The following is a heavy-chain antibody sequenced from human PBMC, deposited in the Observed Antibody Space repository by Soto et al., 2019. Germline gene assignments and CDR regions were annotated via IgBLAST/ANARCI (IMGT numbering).Heavy chain of an antibody. V-gene: IGHV4-30-4*01. Sequence: PSETLSLTCTVSGGSISSGDYYWSWIRQPPGKGLDWIGYIYYSGSTFYNPSLKSRLTISLDTSKNRFSLWLSSVTAADTAVYYCARAPDYRVAAVPAPVDSWGQGTLVTVS. CDR1: GGSISSGDYY. D-gene: IGHD3-16*01. CDR3: ARAPDYRVAAVPAPVDS. CDR2: IYYSGST. J-gene: IGHJ4*02.